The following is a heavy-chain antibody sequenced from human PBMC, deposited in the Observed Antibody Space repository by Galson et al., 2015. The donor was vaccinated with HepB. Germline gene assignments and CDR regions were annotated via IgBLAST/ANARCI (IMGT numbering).Heavy chain of an antibody. CDR3: ARALNYYGSGSYYSPAFGSFDY. V-gene: IGHV6-1*01. J-gene: IGHJ4*02. CDR1: GDSVSSNSAA. D-gene: IGHD3-10*01. Sequence: CAISGDSVSSNSAAWNWIRQSPSRGLEWLGRTYYRSKWYNDYAVSVKSRITINPDTSKNQFSLQLNSVTPEDTAVYYCARALNYYGSGSYYSPAFGSFDYWGQGT. CDR2: TYYRSKWYN.